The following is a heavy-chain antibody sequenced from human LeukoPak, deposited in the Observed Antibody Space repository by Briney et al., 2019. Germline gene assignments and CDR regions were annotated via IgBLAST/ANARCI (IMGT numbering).Heavy chain of an antibody. Sequence: PGASVKVSCKASGGTFSSYAISWVRQAPGQGLEWMGGIIPIFGTANYAQKFQGRVTITADESTSTAYMELSSLRSEDTAVYYCARGRTITLYYFDYWGQGTLVTVSS. D-gene: IGHD4/OR15-4a*01. CDR3: ARGRTITLYYFDY. CDR1: GGTFSSYA. V-gene: IGHV1-69*13. J-gene: IGHJ4*02. CDR2: IIPIFGTA.